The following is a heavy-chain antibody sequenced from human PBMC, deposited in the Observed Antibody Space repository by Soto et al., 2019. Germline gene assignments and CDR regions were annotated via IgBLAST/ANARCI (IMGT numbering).Heavy chain of an antibody. CDR1: GFSLTTSGVG. CDR2: IYWDDDK. V-gene: IGHV2-5*02. D-gene: IGHD5-18*01. CDR3: AHRVLRTVLVTTTAIYFDF. Sequence: QITLNESGPTVVRSTETLTLTCRFSGFSLTTSGVGVGWIRQSPGKAPEWLALIYWDDDKRYSASLKSRLTITKDTSKNQVVLTVSDLDPTDTATYYCAHRVLRTVLVTTTAIYFDFWGQGTPVAVSS. J-gene: IGHJ4*02.